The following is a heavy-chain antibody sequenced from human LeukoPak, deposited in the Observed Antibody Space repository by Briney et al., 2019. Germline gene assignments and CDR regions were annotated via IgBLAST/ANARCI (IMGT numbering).Heavy chain of an antibody. V-gene: IGHV3-23*01. D-gene: IGHD5-12*01. Sequence: GGSLRLSCAASGFTFSNYAMSWVRQAPGKGLGWVSAISGGGGPTYYADSVKGRLTISRDNAKNSLYLQMNSLRAEDTAVYYCARGRRRYSGYDGNYYMDVWGKGTTVTVSS. CDR3: ARGRRRYSGYDGNYYMDV. J-gene: IGHJ6*03. CDR2: ISGGGGPT. CDR1: GFTFSNYA.